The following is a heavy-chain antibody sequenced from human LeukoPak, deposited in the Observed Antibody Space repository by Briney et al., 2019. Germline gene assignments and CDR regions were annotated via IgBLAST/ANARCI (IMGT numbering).Heavy chain of an antibody. Sequence: GGPLRLSCAASGFTFRSYWMSWVRQAPGKGLEWVANIKQDESEKYYVDSVKGRFSISRDNARNLVYLQMNNLRAEDTAVYFCARDGAPFDSWGQGTLVTVSS. V-gene: IGHV3-7*01. J-gene: IGHJ4*02. CDR1: GFTFRSYW. D-gene: IGHD4-17*01. CDR2: IKQDESEK. CDR3: ARDGAPFDS.